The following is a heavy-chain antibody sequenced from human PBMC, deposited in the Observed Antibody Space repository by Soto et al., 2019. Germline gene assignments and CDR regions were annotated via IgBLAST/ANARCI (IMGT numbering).Heavy chain of an antibody. CDR1: GFTFSSYA. D-gene: IGHD5-18*01. CDR3: AKDKTWIQLWLPFDY. J-gene: IGHJ4*02. Sequence: PGGSLRLSCAASGFTFSSYAMSWVRQAPGKGLEWVSAISGSGGSTYYADSVKGRFTISRDNSKNTLYLQMNSLRAEDTAVHYCAKDKTWIQLWLPFDYWGQGTLVTVSS. CDR2: ISGSGGST. V-gene: IGHV3-23*01.